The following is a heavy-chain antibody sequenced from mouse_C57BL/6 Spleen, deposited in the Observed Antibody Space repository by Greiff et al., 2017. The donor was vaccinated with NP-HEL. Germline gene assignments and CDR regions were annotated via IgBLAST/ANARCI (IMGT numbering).Heavy chain of an antibody. V-gene: IGHV1-81*01. J-gene: IGHJ4*01. CDR3: ARSAYYGSSGDAMDY. D-gene: IGHD1-1*01. CDR1: GYTFTSYG. CDR2: IYPRSGNT. Sequence: VKLMESGAELARPGASVKLSCKASGYTFTSYGISWVKQRTGQGLEWIGEIYPRSGNTYYNEKFKGKATLTADKSSSTAYMELRSLTSEDSAVYFCARSAYYGSSGDAMDYWGQGTSVTVSS.